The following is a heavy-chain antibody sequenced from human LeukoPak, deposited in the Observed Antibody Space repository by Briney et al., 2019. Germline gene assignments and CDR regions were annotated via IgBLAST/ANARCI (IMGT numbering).Heavy chain of an antibody. J-gene: IGHJ6*03. CDR1: GGTFSSYA. D-gene: IGHD3-10*01. CDR2: IIPIFGTA. CDR3: ARTIYGSRDYYYYMDV. V-gene: IGHV1-69*05. Sequence: SVKVSCEASGGTFSSYAISWVRQAPGQGLEWMGRIIPIFGTANYAQKFQGRVTITTDESTSTAYMELSSLRSEDTAVYYCARTIYGSRDYYYYMDVWGKGTTVTVSS.